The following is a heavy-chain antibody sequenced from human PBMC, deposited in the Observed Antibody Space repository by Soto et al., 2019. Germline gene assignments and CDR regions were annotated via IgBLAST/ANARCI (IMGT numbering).Heavy chain of an antibody. CDR1: GYTFPSYD. Sequence: QVQLVQSGAEVKKPGASVKVSCKASGYTFPSYDINWVREATGQGLEWMGWMNPNSGNTGYAQKFQGRVTMTSNTSTSTAYMELSSLRSEDTAVYYCAREHYGNSAWFDPWGQGTLVTVSS. CDR2: MNPNSGNT. V-gene: IGHV1-8*01. CDR3: AREHYGNSAWFDP. J-gene: IGHJ5*02. D-gene: IGHD3-10*01.